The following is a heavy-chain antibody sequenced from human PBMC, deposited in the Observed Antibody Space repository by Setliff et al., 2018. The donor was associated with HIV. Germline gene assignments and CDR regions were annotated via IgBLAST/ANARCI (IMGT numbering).Heavy chain of an antibody. J-gene: IGHJ4*02. CDR1: GFTLRTHS. Sequence: VGSLRLSCAASGFTLRTHSMNWVRQAPGKGLEWVSYISSTGSLIFYADSVKGRFTISRDNAKNSLHLQMDSLRADDTAVYYCAGGYDSSGYYYIDFDYWGQGTLVTVSS. D-gene: IGHD3-22*01. CDR3: AGGYDSSGYYYIDFDY. CDR2: ISSTGSLI. V-gene: IGHV3-48*04.